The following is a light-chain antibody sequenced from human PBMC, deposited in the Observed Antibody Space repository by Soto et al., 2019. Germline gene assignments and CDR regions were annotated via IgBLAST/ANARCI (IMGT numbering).Light chain of an antibody. Sequence: QSALTQPRSVSGSPGQSVTISCTGTSSDVGGYNYVSWYQQHPGKAPKLMIYDVTKQPSGVPDRFSGSKSGNTASLTISGLQAEDEADYYCCSYAGTYTFEVFGTGTKLTVL. J-gene: IGLJ1*01. CDR1: SSDVGGYNY. V-gene: IGLV2-11*01. CDR2: DVT. CDR3: CSYAGTYTFEV.